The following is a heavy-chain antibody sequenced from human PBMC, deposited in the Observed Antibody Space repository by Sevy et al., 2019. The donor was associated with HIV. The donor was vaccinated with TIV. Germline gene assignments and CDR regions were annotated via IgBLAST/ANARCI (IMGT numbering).Heavy chain of an antibody. CDR2: VSGSGDST. Sequence: GGSLRLSCAASGFNISNYAMNWVRQAPGKGLEWVSTVSGSGDSTFYADSVRGRFSISKDNSKNTLYLQMSSLKTEDTAVYYCAKDYSAGITFVRGAYRARGDYFDYWGQGTQVTVSS. CDR1: GFNISNYA. CDR3: AKDYSAGITFVRGAYRARGDYFDY. V-gene: IGHV3-23*01. D-gene: IGHD3-10*01. J-gene: IGHJ4*02.